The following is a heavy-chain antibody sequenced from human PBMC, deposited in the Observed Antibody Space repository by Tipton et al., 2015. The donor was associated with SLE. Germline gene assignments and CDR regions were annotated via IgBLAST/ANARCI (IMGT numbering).Heavy chain of an antibody. D-gene: IGHD4-23*01. CDR3: AKDRDYGGSYHDAFDI. CDR1: GFTFSSYG. J-gene: IGHJ3*02. V-gene: IGHV3-30*02. Sequence: SLRLSCAASGFTFSSYGMHWVRQAPGKGLEWVAFIRYDGSNKYYADSVKGRFTISRDNSKNTLYLQMNSLRAEDTAVYYCAKDRDYGGSYHDAFDIWGQGTMVTVSS. CDR2: IRYDGSNK.